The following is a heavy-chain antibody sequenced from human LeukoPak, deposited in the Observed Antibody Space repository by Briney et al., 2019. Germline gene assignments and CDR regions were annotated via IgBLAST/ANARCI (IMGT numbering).Heavy chain of an antibody. D-gene: IGHD2-15*01. Sequence: GGSLRLSCAASGFTFSSSAMSWVRQAPGKGLEWVSAISNNGGYTYYADSVQGRFTISRGNSKSTLCLQMNSLRAEDTAVYYCAKQLGYCSDGSCYFPYWGQGTLVTVSS. J-gene: IGHJ4*02. V-gene: IGHV3-23*01. CDR2: ISNNGGYT. CDR1: GFTFSSSA. CDR3: AKQLGYCSDGSCYFPY.